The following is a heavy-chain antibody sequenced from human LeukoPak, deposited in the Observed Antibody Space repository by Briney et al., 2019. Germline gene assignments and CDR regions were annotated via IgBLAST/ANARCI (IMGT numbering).Heavy chain of an antibody. CDR2: ISISSSYI. CDR1: GFTFSSYS. J-gene: IGHJ4*02. CDR3: ARDQGAAAGTFIPFDY. V-gene: IGHV3-21*01. D-gene: IGHD6-13*01. Sequence: PGGSPRLSWAASGFTFSSYSMNSVRQAPGKGLEWVSSISISSSYIYYADSVKGRFTLSRDNAKNSMCLQMNSLRAEDTAVYYCARDQGAAAGTFIPFDYWGRGTVLTVPS.